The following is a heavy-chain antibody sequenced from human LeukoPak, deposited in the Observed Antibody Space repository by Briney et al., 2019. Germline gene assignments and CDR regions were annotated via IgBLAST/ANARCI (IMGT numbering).Heavy chain of an antibody. J-gene: IGHJ4*02. CDR2: ISSSGGTI. CDR3: ARDNRGIAVAYDY. CDR1: GFTFSSYE. V-gene: IGHV3-48*03. Sequence: GGSLGLSCAASGFTFSSYEMNWVRQAPGKGLEWVSYISSSGGTIYYADSVKGRFTISRDNAKNSLYLEMNSLRAEDTAVYYCARDNRGIAVAYDYWGQGTLVTVSS. D-gene: IGHD6-19*01.